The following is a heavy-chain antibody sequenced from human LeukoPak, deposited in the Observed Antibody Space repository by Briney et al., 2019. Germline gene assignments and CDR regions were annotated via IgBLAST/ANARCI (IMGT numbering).Heavy chain of an antibody. J-gene: IGHJ3*02. D-gene: IGHD2-2*01. CDR2: ISAYNGNT. CDR3: ARASGSYCSSTSCNDAFDI. V-gene: IGHV1-18*01. Sequence: ASVKVSCKASGYTFSSYGITWLRQAPGQGLEWMGWISAYNGNTNYAQNLQGRVTMTTDTSTSTAYLELKSLSYDDTPVYYCARASGSYCSSTSCNDAFDIWGQGTMVTVSS. CDR1: GYTFSSYG.